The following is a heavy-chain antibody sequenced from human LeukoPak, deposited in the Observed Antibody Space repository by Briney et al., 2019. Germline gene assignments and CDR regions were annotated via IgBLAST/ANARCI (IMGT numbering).Heavy chain of an antibody. J-gene: IGHJ4*02. CDR2: ISGSGGST. Sequence: GGSLRLSCAASGFTFSSYAMSWVRQAPGKGLEWVSAISGSGGSTYYADSVKGRFTISRDNSKNTLYLQMNSLRAEDTAVYYCAKDLDYYDSSGIFDYWGQGTLVTVSS. CDR3: AKDLDYYDSSGIFDY. V-gene: IGHV3-23*01. D-gene: IGHD3-22*01. CDR1: GFTFSSYA.